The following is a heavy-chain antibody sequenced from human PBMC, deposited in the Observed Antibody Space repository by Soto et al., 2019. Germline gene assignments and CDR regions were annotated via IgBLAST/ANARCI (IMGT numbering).Heavy chain of an antibody. CDR3: ATSSWFSIDA. D-gene: IGHD6-13*01. Sequence: SETLSLTCTVSGGSISSGGYYWSWIRQHPGEGLEWIGYIYYTGSTYYNPSLKSRVTISVDTSKSQFSLKLSSVTAADTAVYYCATSSWFSIDAWGQGTMVTVSS. V-gene: IGHV4-31*03. J-gene: IGHJ3*01. CDR2: IYYTGST. CDR1: GGSISSGGYY.